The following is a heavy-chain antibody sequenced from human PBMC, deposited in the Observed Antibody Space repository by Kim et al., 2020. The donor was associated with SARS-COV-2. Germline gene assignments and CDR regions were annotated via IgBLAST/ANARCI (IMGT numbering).Heavy chain of an antibody. CDR1: GGSISSYY. CDR3: ARAVEGYISSWYLDY. J-gene: IGHJ4*02. D-gene: IGHD6-13*01. V-gene: IGHV4-59*01. CDR2: IYYSGNT. Sequence: SETLSLTCTVSGGSISSYYWSWIRQPPGKGLEWIGYIYYSGNTNHNPSLKSRVTISVDTSKNQFSLKLSSVTAADTAVYYCARAVEGYISSWYLDYWGQGTLVTVSS.